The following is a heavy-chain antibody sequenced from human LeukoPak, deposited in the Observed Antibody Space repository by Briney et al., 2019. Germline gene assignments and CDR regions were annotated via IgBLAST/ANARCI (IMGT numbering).Heavy chain of an antibody. CDR1: GYAFTTFG. V-gene: IGHV1-18*01. J-gene: IGHJ4*02. Sequence: ASVTVSFKASGYAFTTFGIMWVRQAPGQGLEWMGWISTSKTYTRYAQKVQGRATLTTDTSTSTAYTELTSLTSDDTAVYFCARASDTSWPFDFWGQGTKVTVSS. CDR2: ISTSKTYT. CDR3: ARASDTSWPFDF. D-gene: IGHD2-2*01.